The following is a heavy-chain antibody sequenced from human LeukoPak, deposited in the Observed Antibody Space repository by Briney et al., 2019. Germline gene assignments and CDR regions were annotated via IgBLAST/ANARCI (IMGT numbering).Heavy chain of an antibody. J-gene: IGHJ4*02. D-gene: IGHD1-26*01. CDR1: GFTYSSYS. CDR3: ARAMGGVGATMYY. V-gene: IGHV3-21*01. CDR2: ISSSSSYI. Sequence: PGGSLRLSCAASGFTYSSYSMNWVRQAPGKGLEWVSSISSSSSYIYYADSVKGRFTISRDNAKNSLYLQMNSLRAEDTAVYYCARAMGGVGATMYYWGQGTLVTVSS.